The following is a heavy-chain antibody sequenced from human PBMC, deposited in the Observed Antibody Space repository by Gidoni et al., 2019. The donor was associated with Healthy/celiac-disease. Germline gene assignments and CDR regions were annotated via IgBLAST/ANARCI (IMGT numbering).Heavy chain of an antibody. D-gene: IGHD3-16*01. CDR2: ISSSSSYI. CDR3: ASNYEKDAFDI. V-gene: IGHV3-21*01. CDR1: GFTFSSYS. Sequence: EVQLVESGGGLVKPGGSLRLSCAASGFTFSSYSMNCVRQAPGKGLEWVSSISSSSSYIYYADSVKGRFTISRDNAKNSLYLQMNSLRAEDTAVYYCASNYEKDAFDIWGQGTMVTVSS. J-gene: IGHJ3*02.